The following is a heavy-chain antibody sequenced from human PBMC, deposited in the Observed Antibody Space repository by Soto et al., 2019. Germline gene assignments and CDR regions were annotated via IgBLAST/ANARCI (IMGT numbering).Heavy chain of an antibody. V-gene: IGHV4-59*02. D-gene: IGHD1-26*01. Sequence: SETLSLTCTVTGASVINDYWNWIRQPPGKGLEWIGFVYDSGSTSYNSSLKSRLTISVDTSKNQFSLKLSSVTAADTAVYYCVRQVGATGSYSYAVWGQGTRVTVAS. J-gene: IGHJ3*01. CDR2: VYDSGST. CDR1: GASVINDY. CDR3: VRQVGATGSYSYAV.